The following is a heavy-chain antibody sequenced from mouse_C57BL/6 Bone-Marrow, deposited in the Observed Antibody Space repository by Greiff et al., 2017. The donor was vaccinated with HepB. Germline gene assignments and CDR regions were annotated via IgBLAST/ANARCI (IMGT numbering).Heavy chain of an antibody. CDR1: GYSITSGYY. V-gene: IGHV3-6*01. J-gene: IGHJ3*01. Sequence: EVQLQQSGPGLVKPSQSLSLTCSVTGYSITSGYYWNWIRQFPGNKLEWMGYISYDGSNNYNPSPKNRISITRDTSKNQFFLKLNSVTTEDTATYYCARGAIYYGNSWFAYWGQGTLVTVSA. CDR2: ISYDGSN. D-gene: IGHD2-1*01. CDR3: ARGAIYYGNSWFAY.